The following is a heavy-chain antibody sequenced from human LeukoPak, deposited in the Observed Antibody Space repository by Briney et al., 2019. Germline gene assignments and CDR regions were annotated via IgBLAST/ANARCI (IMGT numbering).Heavy chain of an antibody. CDR3: AKDLSGGGGGVIA. CDR2: ISYDGSNK. CDR1: GFTFSSYG. J-gene: IGHJ5*02. Sequence: PGGSLRLSCAASGFTFSSYGMHWVRQAPGKGLEWVAVISYDGSNKYYADSVKGRFTISRDNSKNTLYLQMNSLRAEDTAVYYCAKDLSGGGGGVIAWGQGTLVTVSS. V-gene: IGHV3-30*18. D-gene: IGHD3-16*02.